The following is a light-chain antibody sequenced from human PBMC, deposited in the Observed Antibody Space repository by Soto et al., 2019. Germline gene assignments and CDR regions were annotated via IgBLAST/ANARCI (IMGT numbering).Light chain of an antibody. CDR2: GAS. CDR1: QSLSTDY. V-gene: IGKV3-20*01. Sequence: DIVLTQSPGTLSLSPGERAPLSCWASQSLSTDYLAWYQQKPGQPPRLLIYGASSRATGIPDRFSGSGSGTDFTLTISRLEPEDFAVYYCQQYGSSPYTFGQGAKLEIK. J-gene: IGKJ2*01. CDR3: QQYGSSPYT.